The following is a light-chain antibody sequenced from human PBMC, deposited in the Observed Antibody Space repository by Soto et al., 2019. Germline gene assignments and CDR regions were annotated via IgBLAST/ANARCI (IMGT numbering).Light chain of an antibody. V-gene: IGKV3-15*01. J-gene: IGKJ1*01. CDR3: QQYNNWPRT. CDR2: GAS. Sequence: VLTQSPATLSLSPGERATLSCRASQSVTSYLAWYQQKPGQAPRLLIYGASTRATGIPARFSGSGSGTEFTLTISSLQSEDFAVYYCQQYNNWPRTFGQGTKVDIK. CDR1: QSVTSY.